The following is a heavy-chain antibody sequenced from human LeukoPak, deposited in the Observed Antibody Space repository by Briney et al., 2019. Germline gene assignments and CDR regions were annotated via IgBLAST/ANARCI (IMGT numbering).Heavy chain of an antibody. CDR2: IIPVLGIA. Sequence: SVKVSCKASGGTFSSYAISWVRQAPGQGLEWMGRIIPVLGIANYAQKFQGRVTITADKSTSTAYMELSSLRSDDTAVYYCARSSSLDYWGQGTLVTVSS. CDR3: ARSSSLDY. CDR1: GGTFSSYA. J-gene: IGHJ4*02. V-gene: IGHV1-69*04.